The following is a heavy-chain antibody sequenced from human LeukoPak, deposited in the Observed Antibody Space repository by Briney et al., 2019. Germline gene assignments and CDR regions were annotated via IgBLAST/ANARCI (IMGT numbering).Heavy chain of an antibody. CDR1: GYSFTSYW. CDR3: ARQRGIAVAGSQIDY. CDR2: IYPGDSDT. V-gene: IGHV5-51*01. J-gene: IGHJ4*02. D-gene: IGHD6-19*01. Sequence: GESLKISCKGSGYSFTSYWIGWVRQMPGKGLEWMGIIYPGDSDTRYSPSFQGQATISADKSISTAYLQWSSLKASDTAMYYCARQRGIAVAGSQIDYWGQGTLVTVSS.